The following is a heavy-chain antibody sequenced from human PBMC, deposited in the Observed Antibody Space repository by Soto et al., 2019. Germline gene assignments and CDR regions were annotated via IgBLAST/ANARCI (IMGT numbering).Heavy chain of an antibody. CDR1: GFTFRSHG. CDR2: IWYDGSEK. J-gene: IGHJ4*02. V-gene: IGHV3-33*01. CDR3: ARWADAKRLDY. Sequence: LRLSCTASGFTFRSHGMHWVRQAPGKGLEWVAVIWYDGSEKYYADSVKDRFTISRDNSKNTLYLQMNSLRVEDTAVYYCARWADAKRLDYWGRGTPVTVSS.